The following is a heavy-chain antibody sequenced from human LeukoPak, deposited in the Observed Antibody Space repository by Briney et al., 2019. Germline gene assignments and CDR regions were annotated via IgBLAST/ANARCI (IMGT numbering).Heavy chain of an antibody. CDR3: ARHSAQYGGYVGY. Sequence: PSETLSLTCTVSGGSINSSSYYWGWIRQPLGKGLEWIGSIYYRETTHYNSSLKSRVTISVATSRNQFLLKLSSVTAADTAVYYCARHSAQYGGYVGYWGQGTLVTVSS. CDR1: GGSINSSSYY. CDR2: IYYRETT. J-gene: IGHJ4*02. D-gene: IGHD5-12*01. V-gene: IGHV4-39*01.